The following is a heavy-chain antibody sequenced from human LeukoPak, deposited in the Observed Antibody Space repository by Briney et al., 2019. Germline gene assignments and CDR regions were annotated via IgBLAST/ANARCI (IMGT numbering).Heavy chain of an antibody. V-gene: IGHV3-64*01. J-gene: IGHJ4*02. D-gene: IGHD3-10*01. Sequence: GGSLRLSCAASGFTFSSYSMHWVRQTAGKGLEYVSATNNNGGRTYYANSVKGRFTISRDNSKNTLFLQMGSLRDEDMGVYYCARVRYGSGSYYNDYWGQGTLVTVSS. CDR3: ARVRYGSGSYYNDY. CDR2: TNNNGGRT. CDR1: GFTFSSYS.